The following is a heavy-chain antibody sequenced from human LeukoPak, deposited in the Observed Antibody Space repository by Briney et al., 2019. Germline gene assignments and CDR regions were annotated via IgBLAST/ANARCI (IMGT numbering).Heavy chain of an antibody. V-gene: IGHV4-59*01. CDR1: GGSISSYY. CDR2: IYYSGST. CDR3: ARDLEYSYGYFDY. Sequence: KTSETLSLTCTVSGGSISSYYWSWIRQPPGKGLEWIGYIYYSGSTNYNPSLKSRVTISVDTSKNQFSLKLSSVTAADTAVYYCARDLEYSYGYFDYWGQGALVTVSS. D-gene: IGHD5-18*01. J-gene: IGHJ4*02.